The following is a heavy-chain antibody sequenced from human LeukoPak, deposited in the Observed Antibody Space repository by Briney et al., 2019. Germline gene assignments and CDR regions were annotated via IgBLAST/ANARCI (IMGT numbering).Heavy chain of an antibody. V-gene: IGHV4-59*01. CDR1: GGSISSYY. CDR3: ARVRAAARSLGWFDP. Sequence: SETLSLTCTVSGGSISSYYWSWIRQPPGKGLEWIGYIYYSGSTNYNPSLKSRVTISVDTSKNQFSLKLSSVTAADTAVYYCARVRAAARSLGWFDPWGQGTLVTVSS. D-gene: IGHD6-13*01. CDR2: IYYSGST. J-gene: IGHJ5*02.